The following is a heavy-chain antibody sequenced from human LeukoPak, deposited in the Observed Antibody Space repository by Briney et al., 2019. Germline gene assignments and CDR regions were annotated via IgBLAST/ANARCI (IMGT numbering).Heavy chain of an antibody. J-gene: IGHJ4*02. V-gene: IGHV3-23*01. D-gene: IGHD3-10*01. Sequence: PGGSLRFSCAASGFTFSSYAMSWVRQAPGKGLEWVSAISGSGGSTYYADSVKGRFTISRDNSKNTLYLQMNSLRAEDTAVYYCAKQRWFGELVDYWGQGTLVTVSS. CDR2: ISGSGGST. CDR1: GFTFSSYA. CDR3: AKQRWFGELVDY.